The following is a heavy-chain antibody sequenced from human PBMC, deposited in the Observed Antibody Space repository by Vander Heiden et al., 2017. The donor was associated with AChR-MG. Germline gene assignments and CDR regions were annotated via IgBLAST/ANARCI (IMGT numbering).Heavy chain of an antibody. CDR1: GFTFSTYA. J-gene: IGHJ5*01. D-gene: IGHD6-19*01. V-gene: IGHV3-23*01. CDR2: ISGSGLAT. CDR3: AKGPSSGSPLDS. Sequence: DVQLLESGGDLVQPGGSLRLSCAASGFTFSTYAMTWVRQVPGKGLEWVSSISGSGLATYSADSVAGRLSISRDNSKNTLYLQMNSLRVEDTALYFCAKGPSSGSPLDSWGQGTLVTVS.